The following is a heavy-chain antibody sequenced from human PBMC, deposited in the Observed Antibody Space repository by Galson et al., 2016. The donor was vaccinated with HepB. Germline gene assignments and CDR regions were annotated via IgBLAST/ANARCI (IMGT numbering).Heavy chain of an antibody. V-gene: IGHV3-48*01. J-gene: IGHJ6*02. Sequence: SLRLSCAVSGFTFSRYSMNWVRQAPGKGLEWVSYISSSSGAIYYADSVRGRFTISRDNSKNTLYLQMNSLRAEDTAIYYCAPEDPDIVLVVAANGMGVWGLGTTVTVSS. CDR3: APEDPDIVLVVAANGMGV. CDR1: GFTFSRYS. D-gene: IGHD2-15*01. CDR2: ISSSSGAI.